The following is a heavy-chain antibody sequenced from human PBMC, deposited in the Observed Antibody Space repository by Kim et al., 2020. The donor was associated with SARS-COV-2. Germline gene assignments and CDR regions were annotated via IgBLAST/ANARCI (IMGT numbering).Heavy chain of an antibody. CDR2: MNPNSGNT. J-gene: IGHJ6*02. CDR1: GYTFTSYD. D-gene: IGHD3-16*01. Sequence: ASVKVSCKASGYTFTSYDISWVRQATGQGLEWMGWMNPNSGNTGYAQKFQGRVTMTRNTSISTAYMELSSLRSEDTAVYYCAREKTYYDYVWGSSTYYGMDVWGQGTTVTVSS. V-gene: IGHV1-8*01. CDR3: AREKTYYDYVWGSSTYYGMDV.